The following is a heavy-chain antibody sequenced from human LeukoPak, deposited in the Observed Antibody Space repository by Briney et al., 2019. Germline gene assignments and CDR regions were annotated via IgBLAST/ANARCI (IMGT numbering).Heavy chain of an antibody. CDR3: ARDYRFRITTFGGGRRNWFDP. CDR1: GYTFTGYY. D-gene: IGHD3-3*01. J-gene: IGHJ5*02. V-gene: IGHV1-2*02. CDR2: INPNSCDT. Sequence: ASVKVSCKASGYTFTGYYMHWVRQAPGQGLEWMGWINPNSCDTNYAQKFQGRVTMTRDKSINTVYMELSGLRSDDTAVFYCARDYRFRITTFGGGRRNWFDPWGQGTLVTVSS.